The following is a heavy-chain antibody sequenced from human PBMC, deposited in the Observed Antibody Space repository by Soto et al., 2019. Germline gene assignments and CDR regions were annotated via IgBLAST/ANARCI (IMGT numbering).Heavy chain of an antibody. Sequence: EVQLVESGGGLVQPGGSLRLSCVASGFSFGSSWMTWVRQAPGKGLEWVANIKKDGSQISYLDSVRGRFTISRDNAENSLNLQMNGLRAEDTALYYCARDVSPGSSSLYLDAFDIWGQGTMGTVSS. CDR2: IKKDGSQI. J-gene: IGHJ3*02. D-gene: IGHD6-13*01. V-gene: IGHV3-7*05. CDR1: GFSFGSSW. CDR3: ARDVSPGSSSLYLDAFDI.